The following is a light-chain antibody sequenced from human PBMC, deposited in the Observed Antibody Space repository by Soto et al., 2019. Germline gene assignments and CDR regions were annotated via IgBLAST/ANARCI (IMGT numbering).Light chain of an antibody. Sequence: EIVLTQSPATLSLSPGERATLSCRASQSVSSYLAWYQQKPGQAPRLLLYDASNRATGIPARFSGSGSGTDFCLPGSSLDLGDFAVYYCQLLSKLVVTLGGGTKVKIK. J-gene: IGKJ4*02. CDR1: QSVSSY. CDR3: QLLSKLVVT. CDR2: DAS. V-gene: IGKV3-11*01.